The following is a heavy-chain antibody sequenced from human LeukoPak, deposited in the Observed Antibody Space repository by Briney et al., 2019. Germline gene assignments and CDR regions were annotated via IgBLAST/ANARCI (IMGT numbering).Heavy chain of an antibody. CDR2: IYYSGGT. Sequence: PSETLSLTCTVSGGSISSYSYCWGWIRQPPGKGLEWIGIIYYSGGTYYNPSLKSRVTISVDTSKNQFSLKLSSVTAADTAVYYCARHRTQYYFDYWGQGTLVTVSS. D-gene: IGHD1/OR15-1a*01. V-gene: IGHV4-39*01. CDR1: GGSISSYSYC. CDR3: ARHRTQYYFDY. J-gene: IGHJ4*02.